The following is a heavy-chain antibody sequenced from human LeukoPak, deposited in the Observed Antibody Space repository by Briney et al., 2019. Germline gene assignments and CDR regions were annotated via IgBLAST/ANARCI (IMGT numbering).Heavy chain of an antibody. CDR2: ISSSSSYI. CDR1: GFTFSSYW. J-gene: IGHJ4*02. D-gene: IGHD3-22*01. V-gene: IGHV3-21*01. Sequence: PGGSLRLSCAASGFTFSSYWMSWVRQAPGKGLEWVSSISSSSSYIYYADSVKGRFTISRDNAKNSLYLQMNSLRAEDTAVYYCAREYGPERYYDSSGYVDYWGQGTLVTVSS. CDR3: AREYGPERYYDSSGYVDY.